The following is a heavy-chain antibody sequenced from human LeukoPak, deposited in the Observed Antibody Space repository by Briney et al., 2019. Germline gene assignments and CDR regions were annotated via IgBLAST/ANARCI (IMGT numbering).Heavy chain of an antibody. V-gene: IGHV3-7*05. D-gene: IGHD4-11*01. Sequence: PGGSLRLSCAASGITFSNYAMTWVRQAPGRGPEWVANINQDGSEKNYADSVKGRFSISRDNAENSLYLQMNSLRAEDTAMYYCATDVNSNYEYWGQGTLVTVSS. CDR3: ATDVNSNYEY. CDR2: INQDGSEK. J-gene: IGHJ4*02. CDR1: GITFSNYA.